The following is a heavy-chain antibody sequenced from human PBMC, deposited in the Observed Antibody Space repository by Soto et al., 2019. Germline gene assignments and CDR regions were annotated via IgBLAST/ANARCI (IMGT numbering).Heavy chain of an antibody. D-gene: IGHD6-25*01. V-gene: IGHV3-33*01. Sequence: GGSLRLSCAASGFTFSSYGMHWVRQAPGKGLEWVAVIWYDGSNKYYADSVKGRFTISRDNSKNTLYLQMNSLRAEDTAVYYCAGARYSSALDHWGQGTLVTVSS. CDR2: IWYDGSNK. CDR1: GFTFSSYG. J-gene: IGHJ4*02. CDR3: AGARYSSALDH.